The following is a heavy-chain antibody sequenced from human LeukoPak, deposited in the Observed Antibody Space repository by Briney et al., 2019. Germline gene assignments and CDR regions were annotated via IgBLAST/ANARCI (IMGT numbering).Heavy chain of an antibody. J-gene: IGHJ4*02. Sequence: GASVTVSCKASGYTFTSYDMHWVRQAPGQGLEWMGIINPSGDSTSYAQKFQGRVTMTRDTSTSTVYMELSSLRSEDTAVYYCASVLCCGADCYSGRYFFDYWGQGTLVTVSS. CDR1: GYTFTSYD. CDR3: ASVLCCGADCYSGRYFFDY. CDR2: INPSGDST. D-gene: IGHD2-21*02. V-gene: IGHV1-46*01.